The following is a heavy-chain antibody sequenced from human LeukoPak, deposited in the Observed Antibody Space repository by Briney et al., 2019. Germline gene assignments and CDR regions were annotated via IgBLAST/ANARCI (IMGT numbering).Heavy chain of an antibody. CDR1: GFTFSSYW. D-gene: IGHD2-2*01. J-gene: IGHJ6*03. CDR3: ARERVDCSSTSCYYYYYYMDV. Sequence: PGGSLRLSCAASGFTFSSYWMSWVRQAPGKGLEWVANIKQDGSEKYYVDSVKGRFIISRDNAKNSLYLQMSSLRAEDTAVYYCARERVDCSSTSCYYYYYYMDVWSKGTTVTVSS. CDR2: IKQDGSEK. V-gene: IGHV3-7*01.